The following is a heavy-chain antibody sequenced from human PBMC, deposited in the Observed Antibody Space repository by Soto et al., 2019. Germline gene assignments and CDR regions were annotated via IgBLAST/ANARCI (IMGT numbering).Heavy chain of an antibody. V-gene: IGHV1-46*01. Sequence: QVQLVQSGAEVKKPGASVKVFCKASGYTFTSYYMHWVRQAPGQGLEWMGIINPSGGSTSYAQKFQGRVTMTRDTSTSTVYMELSSLRSEDTAVYYCARLGAGSGSYERGAFDIWGQGTMVTVSS. D-gene: IGHD1-26*01. J-gene: IGHJ3*02. CDR1: GYTFTSYY. CDR3: ARLGAGSGSYERGAFDI. CDR2: INPSGGST.